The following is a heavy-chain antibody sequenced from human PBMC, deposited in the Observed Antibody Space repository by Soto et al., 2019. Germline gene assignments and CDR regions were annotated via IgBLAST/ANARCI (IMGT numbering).Heavy chain of an antibody. D-gene: IGHD3-22*01. CDR2: IYYSGST. Sequence: PSETLSLTCTVSGGSISSYYWSWIRQPPGKGLEWIGYIYYSGSTNYNPSLKSRVTISVDTSKNQFSLKLSSVTAADTAVYYCARGPYYDSSGYFDDWGQGTLVTVSS. CDR3: ARGPYYDSSGYFDD. V-gene: IGHV4-59*01. J-gene: IGHJ4*02. CDR1: GGSISSYY.